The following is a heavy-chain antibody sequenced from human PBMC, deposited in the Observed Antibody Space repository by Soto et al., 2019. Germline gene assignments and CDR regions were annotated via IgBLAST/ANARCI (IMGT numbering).Heavy chain of an antibody. CDR2: IYHSGST. Sequence: XQSLSLSRPVASPSISSGDYDWSWIRQPRCKVLEWIGYIYHSGSTNYNPYLKSRVTITVDTSRNQFSLTLSSVAEADTAVYYCARVPVTAISAYYPNWFDTWGQGTLVTVSS. J-gene: IGHJ5*02. V-gene: IGHV4-30-4*01. D-gene: IGHD3-22*01. CDR3: ARVPVTAISAYYPNWFDT. CDR1: SPSISSGDYD.